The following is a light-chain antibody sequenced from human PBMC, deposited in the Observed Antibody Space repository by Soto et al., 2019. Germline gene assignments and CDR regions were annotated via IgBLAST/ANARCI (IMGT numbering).Light chain of an antibody. J-gene: IGLJ1*01. Sequence: QSVQTQPRSVSGSPGQSVTISCTGTSSDVAGSNHVSWYQHHPGKAPKFMIYDVSKRPSGVPDRFSGSKSGNTASLTISGLQAEDEADYYCCSSAGTYTFVFGTGTKVTVL. CDR1: SSDVAGSNH. V-gene: IGLV2-11*01. CDR2: DVS. CDR3: CSSAGTYTFV.